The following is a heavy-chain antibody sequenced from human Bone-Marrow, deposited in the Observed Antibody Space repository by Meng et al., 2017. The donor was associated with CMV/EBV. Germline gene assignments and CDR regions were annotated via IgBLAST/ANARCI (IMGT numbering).Heavy chain of an antibody. Sequence: SQTLSLTCAISGDSVSSNSAAWNWIRQSPSRGLEWLGRTYYRSKWYNDYAVSVKSRITINPDTSKNQFSLQLNSVTPEDTAVYYCARDPPFSAYYDFWSGPRGAYYYYGMDVWGQGTTVTVSS. CDR3: ARDPPFSAYYDFWSGPRGAYYYYGMDV. D-gene: IGHD3-3*01. V-gene: IGHV6-1*01. CDR1: GDSVSSNSAA. CDR2: TYYRSKWYN. J-gene: IGHJ6*02.